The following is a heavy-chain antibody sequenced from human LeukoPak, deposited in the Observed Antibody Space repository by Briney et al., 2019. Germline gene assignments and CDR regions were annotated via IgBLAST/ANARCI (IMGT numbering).Heavy chain of an antibody. Sequence: SETLSLTCAVYGGSFSGYYWSWIRQHPGKGLEWIGYIYYSGSTYYNPSLKSRVTISVDTSKNQFSLKLSSVTAADTAVYYCARAVNSYYDILTGYSPGAFDIWGQGTMVTVSS. CDR2: IYYSGST. D-gene: IGHD3-9*01. V-gene: IGHV4-31*11. CDR3: ARAVNSYYDILTGYSPGAFDI. CDR1: GGSFSGYY. J-gene: IGHJ3*02.